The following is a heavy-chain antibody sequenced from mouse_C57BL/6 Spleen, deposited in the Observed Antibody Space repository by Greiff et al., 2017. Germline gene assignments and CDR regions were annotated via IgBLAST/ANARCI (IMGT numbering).Heavy chain of an antibody. J-gene: IGHJ4*01. CDR1: GYTFTSYW. V-gene: IGHV1-53*01. CDR3: AREVYYYGSSPFYAMDY. CDR2: INPSNGGT. Sequence: VQLQQPGTELVKPGASVKLSCKASGYTFTSYWMHWVKQRPGQGLEWIGNINPSNGGTNYNEKFKSKATLTVDKSSSAAYMQLSSLTSEDSAVYYCAREVYYYGSSPFYAMDYWGQGTSVTVSS. D-gene: IGHD1-1*01.